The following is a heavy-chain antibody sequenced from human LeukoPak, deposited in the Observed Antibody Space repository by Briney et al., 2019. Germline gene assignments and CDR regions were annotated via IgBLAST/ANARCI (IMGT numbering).Heavy chain of an antibody. CDR2: IRSRAYGGTT. CDR1: GFTFGDYA. J-gene: IGHJ4*02. CDR3: TRGYGGYDSSGYY. V-gene: IGHV3-49*04. D-gene: IGHD3-22*01. Sequence: GRSLRLSCTASGFTFGDYALTWVRQAPGKGLEWVGFIRSRAYGGTTEYAASVKGRFSISRDDSKSIAYLEMNSLKTEDTAVYYCTRGYGGYDSSGYYRGQGTLVTVSS.